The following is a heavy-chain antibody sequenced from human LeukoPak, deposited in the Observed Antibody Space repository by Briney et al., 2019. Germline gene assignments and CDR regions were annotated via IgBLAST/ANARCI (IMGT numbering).Heavy chain of an antibody. V-gene: IGHV1-69*05. CDR3: ARGDRGYSYGPNGY. Sequence: SVKVSCKASGGTFSSYAISWVRQAPGQELEWMGGIIPIFGTANYAQKFQGRVTITTDESTSTAYMELSSLRSEDTAVYYCARGDRGYSYGPNGYWGQGTLVTVSS. J-gene: IGHJ4*02. D-gene: IGHD5-18*01. CDR1: GGTFSSYA. CDR2: IIPIFGTA.